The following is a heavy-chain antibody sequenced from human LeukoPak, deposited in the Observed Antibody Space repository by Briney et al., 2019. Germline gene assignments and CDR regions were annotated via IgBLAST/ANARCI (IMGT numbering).Heavy chain of an antibody. J-gene: IGHJ4*02. D-gene: IGHD6-6*01. Sequence: GGSLRLSCAAPGFTFSSYNMNWVRQAPGKGLEWVSYISSSSSFIYYTDSVKGRFTISRDNAKNSLYLQMNSLRVEDTAVYYCAGDLLSSSAEDYWGQGTLVTVSS. CDR1: GFTFSSYN. CDR3: AGDLLSSSAEDY. CDR2: ISSSSSFI. V-gene: IGHV3-21*01.